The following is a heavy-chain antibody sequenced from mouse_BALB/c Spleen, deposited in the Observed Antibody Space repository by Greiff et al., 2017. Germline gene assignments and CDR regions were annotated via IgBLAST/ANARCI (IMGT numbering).Heavy chain of an antibody. CDR3: ARDGNPWYFDV. Sequence: EVKLMESGGGLVKPGGSLKLSCAASGFTFSSYAMSWVRQSPEKRLEWVAEISSGGSYTYYPDNVTGRFTISRDNAKNTLYLEMSSLRSEDTAMYYCARDGNPWYFDVWGAGTTVTVSS. CDR1: GFTFSSYA. V-gene: IGHV5-9-4*01. CDR2: ISSGGSYT. D-gene: IGHD2-1*01. J-gene: IGHJ1*01.